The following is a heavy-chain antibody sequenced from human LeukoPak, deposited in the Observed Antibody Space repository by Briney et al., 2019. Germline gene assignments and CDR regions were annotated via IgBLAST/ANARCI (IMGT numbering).Heavy chain of an antibody. V-gene: IGHV1-69*04. CDR2: IIPILGIA. CDR1: GGTFSSYA. D-gene: IGHD3-10*01. J-gene: IGHJ4*02. CDR3: ARMATYGSGSYYRTNDY. Sequence: SVKVSCKASGGTFSSYAISWVRQAPGQGLEWMGRIIPILGIANYAQKFQGRVTITADKSTSTAYMELSSLRSEDTAVYYCARMATYGSGSYYRTNDYWGQGTLVTVSS.